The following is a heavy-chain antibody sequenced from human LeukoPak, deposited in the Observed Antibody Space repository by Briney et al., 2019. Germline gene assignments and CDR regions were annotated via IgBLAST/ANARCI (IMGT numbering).Heavy chain of an antibody. J-gene: IGHJ3*02. CDR2: IHAGGIPA. CDR1: GFTFSSYA. D-gene: IGHD4-17*01. Sequence: GGSLRLSCAASGFTFSSYAMMWVRQAPGKGPELVSAIHAGGIPAFYAESVKGRFTISRDNSRNTLFLQMNSLTAEDTAVYYCARDPNGDYIGAFDMWGPGTMVTVSS. V-gene: IGHV3-23*01. CDR3: ARDPNGDYIGAFDM.